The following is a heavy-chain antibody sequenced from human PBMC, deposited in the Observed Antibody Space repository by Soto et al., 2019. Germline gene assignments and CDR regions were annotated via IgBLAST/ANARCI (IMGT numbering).Heavy chain of an antibody. D-gene: IGHD3-10*01. CDR1: GGSMNSYY. J-gene: IGHJ5*02. CDR3: ARDSGDSCSDWFDP. CDR2: INYSGST. V-gene: IGHV4-59*01. Sequence: SETLSLTCTVSGGSMNSYYWSWIRQPPGKGLEWIGYINYSGSTNHNPSLKSRVTISVDTSKKQLSLKLTSVTAADTAVYYCARDSGDSCSDWFDPWGQGTLVTVSS.